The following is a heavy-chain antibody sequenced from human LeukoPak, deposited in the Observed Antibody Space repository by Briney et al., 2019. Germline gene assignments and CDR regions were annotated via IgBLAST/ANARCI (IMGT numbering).Heavy chain of an antibody. CDR3: ASSQTRYGSGSSLGY. J-gene: IGHJ4*02. Sequence: GGSLRLSCATSGFTFSTYGFHWVRQAPGKGLEWVSYISSSGSTIYYADSVKGRFTISRDNAKNSLYLQMNSLRAEDTAVYYCASSQTRYGSGSSLGYWGQGTLVTVSS. V-gene: IGHV3-48*04. CDR1: GFTFSTYG. CDR2: ISSSGSTI. D-gene: IGHD3-10*01.